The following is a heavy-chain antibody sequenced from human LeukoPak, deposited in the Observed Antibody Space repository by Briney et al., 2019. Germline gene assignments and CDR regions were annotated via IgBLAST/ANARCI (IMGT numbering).Heavy chain of an antibody. Sequence: GVSVKVSCKASGYTFTSYDINWVRQATGQGLEWMGWMNPNSGNTGYAQKFQGRVTMTRNTSISTAYMELSSLRSEDTAVYYCARFRGSYSSLDVWGQGTTVTVSS. CDR1: GYTFTSYD. V-gene: IGHV1-8*01. CDR2: MNPNSGNT. D-gene: IGHD1-26*01. CDR3: ARFRGSYSSLDV. J-gene: IGHJ6*02.